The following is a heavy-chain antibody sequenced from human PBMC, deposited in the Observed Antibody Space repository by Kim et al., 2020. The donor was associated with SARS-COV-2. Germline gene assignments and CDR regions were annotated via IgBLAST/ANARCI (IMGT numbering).Heavy chain of an antibody. D-gene: IGHD1-26*01. CDR3: ARIVGATIDY. V-gene: IGHV2-70*01. J-gene: IGHJ4*02. CDR2: K. Sequence: KYYSTSRKTRLTISKDTSKNQVVLTMTNMDPVDTATYYCARIVGATIDYWGQGTLVTVSS.